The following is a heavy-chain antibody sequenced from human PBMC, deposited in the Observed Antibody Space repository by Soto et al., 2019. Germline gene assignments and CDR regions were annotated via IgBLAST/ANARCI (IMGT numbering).Heavy chain of an antibody. J-gene: IGHJ4*02. V-gene: IGHV4-59*01. Sequence: SETLSLTCTVSGGSISSYYWSWIRQPPGKGLEWIGSIYYRGSANNNPSLKSRLTISVDTSKNQFSLKLSSVTAADTAIYYCGRANYFDFWGQGTLVTVSS. CDR3: GRANYFDF. CDR1: GGSISSYY. CDR2: IYYRGSA.